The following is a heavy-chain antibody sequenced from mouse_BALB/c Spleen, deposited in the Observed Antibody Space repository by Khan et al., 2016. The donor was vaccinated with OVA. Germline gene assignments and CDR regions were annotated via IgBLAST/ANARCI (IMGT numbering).Heavy chain of an antibody. V-gene: IGHV5-6-3*01. CDR2: INTNGGST. J-gene: IGHJ2*01. CDR1: GFTFSSYG. Sequence: EVQLQESGGGLVQPGGSLKLSCAASGFTFSSYGMSWVRQTPDKRLELVATINTNGGSTYYPDSVKGRFTFSRDNAKNTLYLQMSSLKSEDTAMYYCRRMGRTINWGEGTTLTVSS. CDR3: RRMGRTIN.